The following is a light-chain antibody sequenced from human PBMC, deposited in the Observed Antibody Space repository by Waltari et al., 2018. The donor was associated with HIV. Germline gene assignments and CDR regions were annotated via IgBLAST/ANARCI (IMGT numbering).Light chain of an antibody. CDR1: RSNSGSNY. Sequence: QSVLTQPPSASGTPGQRVTISCSGSRSNSGSNYVYWYHQLPGTAPKLLIYRNNRRPSGVPGRLSGSKSGTSASLAIRGLRSEDEAAYYCSSYAGSNNLVFGGGTKLTVL. J-gene: IGLJ3*02. V-gene: IGLV1-47*01. CDR2: RNN. CDR3: SSYAGSNNLV.